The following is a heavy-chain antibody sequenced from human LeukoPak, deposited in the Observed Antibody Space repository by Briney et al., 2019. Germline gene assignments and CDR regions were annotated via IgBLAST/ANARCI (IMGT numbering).Heavy chain of an antibody. J-gene: IGHJ4*02. V-gene: IGHV3-30*18. CDR2: ISYDGSNK. D-gene: IGHD3-10*01. CDR1: GFTFSSYG. CDR3: AKSSYYGSGKDYFDY. Sequence: GGSLRLSCAASGFTFSSYGMHWVRQAPGKGLEWVAVISYDGSNKYYADSVKGRFTISRDNSKNTLYLQMNSLRAEDTAVYYCAKSSYYGSGKDYFDYWGQGTLVTVSS.